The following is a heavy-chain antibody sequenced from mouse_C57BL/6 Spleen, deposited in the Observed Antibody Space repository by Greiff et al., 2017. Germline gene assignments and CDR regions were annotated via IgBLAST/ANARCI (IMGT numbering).Heavy chain of an antibody. CDR1: GYTFTSYW. CDR3: ARGGYGNYDFDV. Sequence: QVQLKQPGAELVKPGASVKLSCKASGYTFTSYWMHWVKQRPGQGLEWIGMIHPNSGSTNYNEKFKSKATLTVDKSSSTAYMQLSSLTSEDSAVYYCARGGYGNYDFDVWGTGTTVTVSS. D-gene: IGHD2-1*01. CDR2: IHPNSGST. J-gene: IGHJ1*03. V-gene: IGHV1-64*01.